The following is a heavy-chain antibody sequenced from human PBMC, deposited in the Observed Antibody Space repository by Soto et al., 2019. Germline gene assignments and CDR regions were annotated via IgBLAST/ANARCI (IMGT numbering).Heavy chain of an antibody. CDR1: GFSLSNFKVG. CDR3: ARIQDPYYYNSGSSYPHYFYGMDV. Sequence: QVTLRESGPVLVKPTETLTLTCTVSGFSLSNFKVGVSWIRQPPGKALEWLGHIFSDDDKASTTSLKTRLTISKDTSKSQVVLTLTNMDPVDTATYYCARIQDPYYYNSGSSYPHYFYGMDVWGPGITVTVPS. CDR2: IFSDDDK. D-gene: IGHD3-10*01. J-gene: IGHJ6*02. V-gene: IGHV2-26*01.